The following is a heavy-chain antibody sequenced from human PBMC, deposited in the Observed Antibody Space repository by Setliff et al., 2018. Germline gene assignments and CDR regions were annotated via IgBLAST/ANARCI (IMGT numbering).Heavy chain of an antibody. CDR1: GFSFSTFG. Sequence: SVKVSCKTSGFSFSTFGISWVRQAPGQGLEWMGGTIPSFGSTNYAQKFQDRVTIITDESTSTAYMELSSLRTEDTAVYYCAREGVDTRSSTDYRYYMDVWGKGTTVTVSS. D-gene: IGHD5-18*01. J-gene: IGHJ6*03. CDR2: TIPSFGST. V-gene: IGHV1-69*05. CDR3: AREGVDTRSSTDYRYYMDV.